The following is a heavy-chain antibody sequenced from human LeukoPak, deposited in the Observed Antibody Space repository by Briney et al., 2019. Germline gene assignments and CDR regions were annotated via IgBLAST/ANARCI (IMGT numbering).Heavy chain of an antibody. CDR1: GGIFSSYA. CDR3: ARDGPAYNWNDVGWFDP. D-gene: IGHD1-20*01. V-gene: IGHV1-69*13. J-gene: IGHJ5*02. Sequence: ASVKVSCKASGGIFSSYAISWVRQAPGQGLEWMGGIIPIFGTANYAQKFQGRVTITADESTSTAYMELSSLRSEDTAVYYCARDGPAYNWNDVGWFDPWGQGTLVTVSS. CDR2: IIPIFGTA.